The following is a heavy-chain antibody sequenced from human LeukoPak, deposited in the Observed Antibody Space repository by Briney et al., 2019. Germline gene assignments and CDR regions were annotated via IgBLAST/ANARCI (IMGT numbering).Heavy chain of an antibody. J-gene: IGHJ5*02. D-gene: IGHD1-26*01. CDR1: GFTFSSYS. V-gene: IGHV3-21*01. CDR3: ARVAGRGWFDP. Sequence: GGSLRLSCAASGFTFSSYSMNWVRQAPGKGLEWVSSISSSSSYIYYADSVKGRFTISRDNAKNSLYLQMNSLRAEDTAVYYCARVAGRGWFDPWGKGTLVTVSS. CDR2: ISSSSSYI.